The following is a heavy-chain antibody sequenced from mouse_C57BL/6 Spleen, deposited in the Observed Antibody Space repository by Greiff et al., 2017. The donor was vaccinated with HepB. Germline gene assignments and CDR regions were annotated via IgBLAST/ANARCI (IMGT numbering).Heavy chain of an antibody. CDR1: GFTFSDYG. CDR3: ARPYYGSSYGAY. CDR2: ISSGSSTI. Sequence: EVKLVESGGGLVKPGGSLKLSCAASGFTFSDYGMHWVRQAPEKGLEWVAYISSGSSTIYYADTVKGRFTISRDNAKNTLFLQMTSLRSEDTAMYYCARPYYGSSYGAYWGQGTLVTVSA. V-gene: IGHV5-17*01. J-gene: IGHJ3*01. D-gene: IGHD1-1*01.